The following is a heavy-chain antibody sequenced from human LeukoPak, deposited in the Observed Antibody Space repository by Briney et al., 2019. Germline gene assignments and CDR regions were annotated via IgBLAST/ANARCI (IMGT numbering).Heavy chain of an antibody. J-gene: IGHJ5*02. CDR3: ARSRIAAAGPNWFDP. Sequence: GGSLRLSCAASGFTFSSYGMHWVRQAPGKGLEWVAVIWYDGSNKYYADSVKGRFTFSRDNSKNTLYLQMNSLRAEDTAVYYCARSRIAAAGPNWFDPWGQGTLVTVSS. CDR2: IWYDGSNK. CDR1: GFTFSSYG. D-gene: IGHD6-13*01. V-gene: IGHV3-33*01.